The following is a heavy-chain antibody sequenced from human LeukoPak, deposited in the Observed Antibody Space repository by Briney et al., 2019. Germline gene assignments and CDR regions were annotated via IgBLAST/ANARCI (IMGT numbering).Heavy chain of an antibody. D-gene: IGHD3-22*01. CDR3: VKAGGPGGSPYSDGSGYDALDI. CDR2: ISWKSGRI. CDR1: GFGFDDYG. V-gene: IGHV3-9*01. J-gene: IGHJ3*02. Sequence: GGSLRLSCAASGFGFDDYGMHWVRQGPGKGLEWVSGISWKSGRIDYADSVKGRFTISRDNAKKFLFLQMHSLRVEDTALYYCVKAGGPGGSPYSDGSGYDALDIWGQGTMVTVSS.